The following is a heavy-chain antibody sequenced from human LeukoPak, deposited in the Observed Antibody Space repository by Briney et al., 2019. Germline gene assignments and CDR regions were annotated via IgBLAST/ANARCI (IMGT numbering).Heavy chain of an antibody. Sequence: PGGSLRLSCVASGFTFSSYEMNWVRQAPGKGLEWVSYISSSSSTIYYADSVKGRFTISRDNAKNSLYLQMNSLRAEDTAVYYCARDRSSGYYGTSDYWGQGTLVTVSS. V-gene: IGHV3-48*03. CDR3: ARDRSSGYYGTSDY. D-gene: IGHD3-22*01. CDR2: ISSSSSTI. J-gene: IGHJ4*02. CDR1: GFTFSSYE.